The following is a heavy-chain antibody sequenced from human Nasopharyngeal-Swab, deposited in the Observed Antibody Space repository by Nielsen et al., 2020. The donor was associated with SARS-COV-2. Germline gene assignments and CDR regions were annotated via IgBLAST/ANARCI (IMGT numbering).Heavy chain of an antibody. Sequence: GESLKISCAASGFTFSDYYMSWIRQAPGKGLEWVSYISSSGSTIYYADSVKGRFTISRDNAKNSLYLQMNSLRAEDTAVYYCARDRGVTMPFDYWGQGTLVTVSS. CDR1: GFTFSDYY. V-gene: IGHV3-11*04. D-gene: IGHD4-23*01. J-gene: IGHJ4*02. CDR3: ARDRGVTMPFDY. CDR2: ISSSGSTI.